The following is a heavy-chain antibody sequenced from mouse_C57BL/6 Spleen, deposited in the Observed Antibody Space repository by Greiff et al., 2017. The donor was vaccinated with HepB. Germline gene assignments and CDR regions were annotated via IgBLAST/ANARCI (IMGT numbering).Heavy chain of an antibody. Sequence: EVMLVESGGGLVKPGGSLKLSCAASGFTFSSYAMSWVRQTPEKRLEWVATISDGGSYTYYPDNVKGRFTISRDNAKNNLYLQMSHLKSEDTAMYYCARDRVLLFVYFDYWGQGTTLTVSS. CDR3: ARDRVLLFVYFDY. CDR2: ISDGGSYT. V-gene: IGHV5-4*01. J-gene: IGHJ2*01. D-gene: IGHD2-10*01. CDR1: GFTFSSYA.